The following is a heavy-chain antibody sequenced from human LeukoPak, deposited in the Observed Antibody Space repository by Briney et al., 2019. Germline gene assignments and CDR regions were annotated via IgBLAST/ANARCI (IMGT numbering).Heavy chain of an antibody. CDR2: ISGSGVST. CDR1: GFTFSSYA. CDR3: AKEPAQWELLGWLDY. D-gene: IGHD1-26*01. Sequence: GGSLRLSCAASGFTFSSYAMSWVRQAPGKGLEWVSAISGSGVSTYYADSVKGRFTVSRDNSKNTLYLQMNSLRAEDTAVYYCAKEPAQWELLGWLDYWGQGTLVTVSS. V-gene: IGHV3-23*01. J-gene: IGHJ4*02.